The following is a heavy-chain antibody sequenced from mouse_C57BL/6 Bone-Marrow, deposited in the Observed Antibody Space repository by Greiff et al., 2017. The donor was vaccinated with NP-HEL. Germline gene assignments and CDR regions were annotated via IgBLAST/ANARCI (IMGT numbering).Heavy chain of an antibody. CDR2: INPYNGGT. V-gene: IGHV1-19*01. Sequence: EVKLQESGPVLVKPGASVKMSCKASGYTFTDYYMNWVKQSHGKSLEWIGVINPYNGGTSYNQKFKGKATLTVDKSSSTAYMELNSLTSEDSAVYYCARPGYDVFAYWGQGTLVTVSA. J-gene: IGHJ3*01. CDR3: ARPGYDVFAY. CDR1: GYTFTDYY. D-gene: IGHD2-2*01.